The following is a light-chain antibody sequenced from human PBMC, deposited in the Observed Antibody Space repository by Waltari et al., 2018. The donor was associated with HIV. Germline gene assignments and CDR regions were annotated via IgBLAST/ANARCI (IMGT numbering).Light chain of an antibody. J-gene: IGLJ2*01. CDR2: YVS. Sequence: QSALTQPRSVSGSPGQSVPISCTGTSSDIGVYNYVSWYQKHAGKAPKHVIYYVSKRPSGVPDRFSGSKSGNTASLTISGLQPEDEADYHCCSYGGRRIFAGGTKLTVL. V-gene: IGLV2-11*01. CDR3: CSYGGRRI. CDR1: SSDIGVYNY.